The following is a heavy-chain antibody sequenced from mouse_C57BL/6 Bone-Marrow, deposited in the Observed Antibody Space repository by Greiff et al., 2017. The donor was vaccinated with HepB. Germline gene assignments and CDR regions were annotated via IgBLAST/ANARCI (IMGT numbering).Heavy chain of an antibody. CDR3: ARHSRGYDRFAY. D-gene: IGHD2-2*01. CDR2: ISSGGSYT. J-gene: IGHJ3*01. V-gene: IGHV5-6*02. CDR1: GFTFSSYG. Sequence: DVMLVESGGDLVKPGGSLKLSCAASGFTFSSYGMSWVRQTPDKRLEWVATISSGGSYTYYPDSVKGRFTISRDNAKNTLYLQMSSLKSEDTAMYYCARHSRGYDRFAYWGQGTLVTVSA.